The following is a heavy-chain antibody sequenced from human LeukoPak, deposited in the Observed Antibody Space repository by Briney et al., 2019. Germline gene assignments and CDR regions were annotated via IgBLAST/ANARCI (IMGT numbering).Heavy chain of an antibody. CDR1: GYTFTSYA. D-gene: IGHD2-15*01. Sequence: ASVKVSCKASGYTFTSYAMHWVRQAPGQRLEWMGWINAGNGNTKYSQEFQGRVTITRDTSASTAYMELSSLRSEDMAVYYCARDYQYCSGGSCSGLAAFDTWGQGTMVTVSS. V-gene: IGHV1-3*03. CDR3: ARDYQYCSGGSCSGLAAFDT. CDR2: INAGNGNT. J-gene: IGHJ3*02.